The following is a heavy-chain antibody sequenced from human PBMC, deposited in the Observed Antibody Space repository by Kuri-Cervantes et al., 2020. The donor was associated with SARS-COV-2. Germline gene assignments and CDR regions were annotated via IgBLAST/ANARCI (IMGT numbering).Heavy chain of an antibody. CDR3: AKGRASWASYIDN. CDR2: IRYDGSDK. J-gene: IGHJ4*02. Sequence: GGSLRLSCVPSGFTFSGYDMHWVRQAPGKGLEWVAFIRYDGSDKYYADSVKGRFTISRDSSKNTLYLQMNSLRAEDTAVYYCAKGRASWASYIDNWGQGNLVTVSS. V-gene: IGHV3-30*02. D-gene: IGHD2-2*01. CDR1: GFTFSGYD.